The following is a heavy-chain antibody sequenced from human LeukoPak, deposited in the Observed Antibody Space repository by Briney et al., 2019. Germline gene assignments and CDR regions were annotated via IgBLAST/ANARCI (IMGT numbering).Heavy chain of an antibody. CDR2: VYHSGTT. J-gene: IGHJ4*02. Sequence: SESLSLTGAASYGSISSNYWWSWVPQPPGNGLEWIGEVYHSGTTNYNPSLKSRLTMSVDKSKNQVSLKLSSVTAADTAVYYCARGFDDSSGYYSWGQGTLVTVSS. CDR1: YGSISSNYW. CDR3: ARGFDDSSGYYS. V-gene: IGHV4-4*02. D-gene: IGHD3-22*01.